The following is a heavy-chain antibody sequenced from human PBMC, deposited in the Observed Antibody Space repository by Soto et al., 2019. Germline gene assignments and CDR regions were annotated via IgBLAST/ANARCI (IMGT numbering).Heavy chain of an antibody. CDR3: ARDHPHSYGVYYFDY. Sequence: SETLSLTCTVSGGSISKEYWNWIRQSPGKGLEWIGYIYSSGSTHYNPSLQNRVTISIDTSKNQVSLKVNSVTAADTAVYYCARDHPHSYGVYYFDYWGQG. D-gene: IGHD5-18*01. V-gene: IGHV4-59*01. CDR1: GGSISKEY. J-gene: IGHJ4*02. CDR2: IYSSGST.